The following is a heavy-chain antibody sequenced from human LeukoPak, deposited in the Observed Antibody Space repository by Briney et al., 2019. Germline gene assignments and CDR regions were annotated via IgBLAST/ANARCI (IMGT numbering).Heavy chain of an antibody. V-gene: IGHV3-23*01. J-gene: IGHJ5*02. Sequence: QPGGSLRLSRAASGFTFSSYAMSWVRQAPGKGLEWVSAISGSGGSTYYADSVKGRFTISRDNSKNTLYLQMNSLRAEDTAVYYCQGITFGGVIVPWGQGTLVTVSS. CDR3: QGITFGGVIVP. CDR1: GFTFSSYA. D-gene: IGHD3-16*02. CDR2: ISGSGGST.